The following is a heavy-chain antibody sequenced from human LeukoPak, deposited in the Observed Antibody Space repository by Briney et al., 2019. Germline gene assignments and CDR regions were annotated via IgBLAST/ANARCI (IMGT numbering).Heavy chain of an antibody. Sequence: PSETLSLTCTVSGGSIRSSSYHWGWIRQPPGKGLEWIGSLYYAGSASHNPSLESRVTISVDTSKNQFSLKLSSVTAADTAVYYCARGPSGSSWFTKYYYYGMDVWGQGTTVTVSS. CDR2: LYYAGSA. CDR1: GGSIRSSSYH. CDR3: ARGPSGSSWFTKYYYYGMDV. J-gene: IGHJ6*02. V-gene: IGHV4-39*01. D-gene: IGHD6-13*01.